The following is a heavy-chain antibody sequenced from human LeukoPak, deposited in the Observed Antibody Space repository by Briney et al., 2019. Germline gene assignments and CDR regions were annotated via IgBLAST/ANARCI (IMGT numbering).Heavy chain of an antibody. D-gene: IGHD3-10*01. CDR2: INSDGSST. V-gene: IGHV3-74*01. Sequence: GGSLRLSCAASGFTFDYYTMHWVRQAPGKGLVWVSRINSDGSSTSYADSVKGRFTISRDNAKNTLYLQMNSLRAEDTAVYYCARDNHHGEGEPFDIWGQGTMVTVSS. CDR3: ARDNHHGEGEPFDI. CDR1: GFTFDYYT. J-gene: IGHJ3*02.